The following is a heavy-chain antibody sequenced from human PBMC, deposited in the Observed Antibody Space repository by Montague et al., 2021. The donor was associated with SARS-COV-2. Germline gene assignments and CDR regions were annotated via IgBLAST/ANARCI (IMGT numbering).Heavy chain of an antibody. D-gene: IGHD2-8*01. CDR2: IFGGGAGT. CDR1: GFPFNTYT. Sequence: SLRLSLSASGFPFNTYTMTWVRQAPGKGLEWVSSIFGGGAGTYYADSVRGRFTISRDNSKNTLYLQLHGLRAEDTAVYYCAKNGGSGSLVYWYFDLWGRGTPVAVSS. V-gene: IGHV3-23*01. J-gene: IGHJ2*01. CDR3: AKNGGSGSLVYWYFDL.